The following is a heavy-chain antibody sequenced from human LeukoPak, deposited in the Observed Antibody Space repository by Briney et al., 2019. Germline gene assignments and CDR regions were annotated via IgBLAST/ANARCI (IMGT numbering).Heavy chain of an antibody. J-gene: IGHJ4*02. CDR2: IKEDGSEK. V-gene: IGHV3-7*01. CDR1: GFTFSSYW. D-gene: IGHD3-22*01. Sequence: GGSLRLSCAASGFTFSSYWMSWVRQAPGKGLEWVANIKEDGSEKYYVDSVKGRFTISRDNGKNSLYLQMNSLRAEDTAVYYCARTLAARHTSGYIDYWGQRTPVTVSS. CDR3: ARTLAARHTSGYIDY.